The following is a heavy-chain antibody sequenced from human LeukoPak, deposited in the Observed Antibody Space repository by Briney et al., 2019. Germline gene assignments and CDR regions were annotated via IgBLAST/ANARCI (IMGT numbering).Heavy chain of an antibody. J-gene: IGHJ4*02. CDR3: VRGNDYGGPHY. CDR2: ISGRGDAT. V-gene: IGHV3-23*01. CDR1: GFTFSSYG. D-gene: IGHD4-23*01. Sequence: PGGSLRLSCAASGFTFSSYGMSWVRQAPGKGLEWVSVISGRGDATFYADSVKGRFTISRDNGKNTLFLQMNSLRAEDAAVYYCVRGNDYGGPHYWGQGTLATVSS.